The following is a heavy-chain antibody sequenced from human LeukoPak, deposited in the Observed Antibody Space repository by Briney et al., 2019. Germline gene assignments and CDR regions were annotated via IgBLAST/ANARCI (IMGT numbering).Heavy chain of an antibody. CDR2: ISPNSGVT. J-gene: IGHJ3*01. Sequence: GASVKVSRKASGYTFADNHMYWIRQAPGQGLECMGWISPNSGVTNYAQKFQGRITMTGDTSISTGYMELSSLRSDDTAVYYCARELGRNAFDAWGQGTMVTVSS. V-gene: IGHV1-2*02. D-gene: IGHD7-27*01. CDR1: GYTFADNH. CDR3: ARELGRNAFDA.